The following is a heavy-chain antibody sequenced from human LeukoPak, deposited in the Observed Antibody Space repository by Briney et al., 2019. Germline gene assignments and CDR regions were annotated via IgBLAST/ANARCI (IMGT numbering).Heavy chain of an antibody. CDR1: GGSISSYY. CDR3: AKSITMVRGVIIRRFNWFDP. CDR2: IYYSGST. D-gene: IGHD3-10*01. J-gene: IGHJ5*02. V-gene: IGHV4-59*12. Sequence: KPSETLSLTCTVSGGSISSYYWSWIRQPPGKGLEWIGYIYYSGSTNYNPSLKSRVTISVDTSKNQFSLKLSSVTAADTAVYYCAKSITMVRGVIIRRFNWFDPWGQGTLVTVSS.